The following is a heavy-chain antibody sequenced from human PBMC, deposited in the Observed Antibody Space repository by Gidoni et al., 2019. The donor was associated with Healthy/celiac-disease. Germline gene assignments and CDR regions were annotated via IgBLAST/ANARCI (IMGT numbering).Heavy chain of an antibody. D-gene: IGHD3-22*01. CDR1: GFTFSSYA. Sequence: EVQLLESGGGLVQPGGSLRLSCAASGFTFSSYAMSWVRQAPGKGLEWVSAITGRGGSTYYADSVKGRFSISRDNSWNTLYLQMNSLRAEDTAVYYCAKESSGLYYFDFWGQGTLVTVSS. V-gene: IGHV3-23*01. CDR3: AKESSGLYYFDF. CDR2: ITGRGGST. J-gene: IGHJ4*02.